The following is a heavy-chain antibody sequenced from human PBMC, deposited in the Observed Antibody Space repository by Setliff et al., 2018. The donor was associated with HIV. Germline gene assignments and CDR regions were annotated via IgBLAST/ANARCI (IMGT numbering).Heavy chain of an antibody. CDR3: AKSLRVAGNEY. V-gene: IGHV3-23*01. CDR1: GITFSSYA. CDR2: ITASGGKT. Sequence: GGSLRLSCAANGITFSSYAMTWVRQAPGKGLNWVSSITASGGKTYYADSMKGRFTISRDNSENTLYLQMSNLRVDDTAVYYCAKSLRVAGNEYWGQGTLVTVSS. D-gene: IGHD2-15*01. J-gene: IGHJ4*02.